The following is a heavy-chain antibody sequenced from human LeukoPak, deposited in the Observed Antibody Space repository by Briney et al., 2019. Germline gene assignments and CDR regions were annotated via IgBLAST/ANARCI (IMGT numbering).Heavy chain of an antibody. J-gene: IGHJ4*02. Sequence: GGSLRLSCAASGFTFSSYAMGWVRQAPGKGLEWVSATTGSGGDTYYTDSVKGRFTISRDNSKNTLYLQMNSLRVEDTAVYYCARDPSGRGDYWGQGTLVTVSS. CDR3: ARDPSGRGDY. CDR1: GFTFSSYA. V-gene: IGHV3-23*01. D-gene: IGHD1-26*01. CDR2: TTGSGGDT.